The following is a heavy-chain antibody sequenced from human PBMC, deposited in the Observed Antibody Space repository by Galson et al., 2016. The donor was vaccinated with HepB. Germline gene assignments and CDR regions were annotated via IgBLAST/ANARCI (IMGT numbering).Heavy chain of an antibody. D-gene: IGHD1-26*01. CDR2: KYWDDDK. Sequence: PALVTPTQTLTLTCTFSGFSLRTTGVGVGWIRQPPGEALEWLALKYWDDDKYYNTSLKTRLIITKDTSKNQVVLTMTNMDPVDTATYYCAHRRGSGSPWAYGAFDIWGQGTMVTVTS. V-gene: IGHV2-5*02. J-gene: IGHJ3*02. CDR1: GFSLRTTGVG. CDR3: AHRRGSGSPWAYGAFDI.